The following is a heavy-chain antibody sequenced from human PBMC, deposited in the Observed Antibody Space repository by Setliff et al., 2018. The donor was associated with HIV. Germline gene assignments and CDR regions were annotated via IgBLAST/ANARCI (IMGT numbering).Heavy chain of an antibody. D-gene: IGHD1-1*01. CDR1: GFSLTSGGMC. V-gene: IGHV2-70*17. Sequence: ESGPTLVNPTQTLTLTCTFSGFSLTSGGMCVSWIRKPPVKALEWLARIDWDDDKFYTASLRTRLTISKDTSKNQEVLTMTNMDPVDTATYYCTRSCGDSWIWGQGTLVTVSS. CDR3: TRSCGDSWI. J-gene: IGHJ4*02. CDR2: IDWDDDK.